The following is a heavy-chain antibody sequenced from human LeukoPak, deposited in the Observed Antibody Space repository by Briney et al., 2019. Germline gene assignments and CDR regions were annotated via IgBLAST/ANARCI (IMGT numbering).Heavy chain of an antibody. Sequence: SETLSLTCTVSGGSISSGSYYWSWIRQPAGKGLEWIGRIYTSGSTNYNPSLKSRVTISVDTSKNQFSLKLSSVTAADTAVYNCARARSGSQDAFDIWGQGTMVTVSS. CDR1: GGSISSGSYY. J-gene: IGHJ3*02. V-gene: IGHV4-61*02. CDR3: ARARSGSQDAFDI. D-gene: IGHD1-26*01. CDR2: IYTSGST.